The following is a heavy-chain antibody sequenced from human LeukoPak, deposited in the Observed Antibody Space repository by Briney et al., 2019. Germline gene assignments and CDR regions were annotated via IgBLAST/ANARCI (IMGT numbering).Heavy chain of an antibody. CDR1: VYTFTGYY. Sequence: GASVTVSCTSSVYTFTGYYMHWVRQAPGQGLAWMGWINPNSGGTNYAQKFQGRVTMTRDTSISTAYMELSRLRSDDTAVYYCARGVAVAGTADYWGQGTLVTVSS. CDR3: ARGVAVAGTADY. CDR2: INPNSGGT. V-gene: IGHV1-2*02. D-gene: IGHD6-19*01. J-gene: IGHJ4*02.